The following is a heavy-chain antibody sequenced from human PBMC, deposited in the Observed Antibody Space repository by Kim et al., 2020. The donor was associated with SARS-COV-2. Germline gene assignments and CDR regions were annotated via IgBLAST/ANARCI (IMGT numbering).Heavy chain of an antibody. CDR3: AVGYSSSWGVW. Sequence: SETLSLTCTVSGDSNNSFFRSWIRQSPGKGLEWLGYISYNGTTTYNPSLKGRVTISLDTSKKQFSLQLSSVTAAYTAVYYCAVGYSSSWGVWWGQGSLVSVFS. J-gene: IGHJ4*02. CDR1: GDSNNSFF. V-gene: IGHV4-59*13. CDR2: ISYNGTT. D-gene: IGHD2-2*01.